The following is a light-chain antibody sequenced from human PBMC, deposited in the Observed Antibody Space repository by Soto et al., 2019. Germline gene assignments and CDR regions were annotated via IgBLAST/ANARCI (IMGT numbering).Light chain of an antibody. V-gene: IGLV1-47*01. CDR3: ATWDDSLGGPV. CDR2: XDN. Sequence: QSVLTQTPSVSGTPGQRVNISCSGSSSNIGRNYVYWYHQFPGTAPKLLIYXDNERPSGVPDRFSGSKSGTSAXLXISGLXXGDXAXYHCATWDDSLGGPVFGGGTKLTVL. J-gene: IGLJ2*01. CDR1: SSNIGRNY.